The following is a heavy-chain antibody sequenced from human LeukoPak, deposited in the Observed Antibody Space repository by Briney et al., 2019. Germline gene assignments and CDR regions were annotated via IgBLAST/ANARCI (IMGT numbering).Heavy chain of an antibody. CDR2: IYYSGST. CDR3: ARLTRITMIADY. D-gene: IGHD3-22*01. V-gene: IGHV4-39*01. CDR1: GGSISSSSYY. Sequence: PSETLSLTCTVSGGSISSSSYYWGWIRQPPGKGLEWIGSIYYSGSTYYNPSLKSRVTISVDTSKNQFSLKLSSVTAADTAVYYCARLTRITMIADYWGQGTLVTVSS. J-gene: IGHJ4*02.